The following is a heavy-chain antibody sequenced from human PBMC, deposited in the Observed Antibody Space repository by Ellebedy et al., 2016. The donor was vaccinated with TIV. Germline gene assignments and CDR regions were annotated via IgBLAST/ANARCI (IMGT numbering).Heavy chain of an antibody. CDR1: GYTLTELS. J-gene: IGHJ6*02. Sequence: AASVKVSCKVSGYTLTELSMHWVGQAPGKGLEWMGGFDPEDGETIYAQKFQGRVTMTEDTSTDTAYMELSSLRSEDTAVYYCARDRDSSSWYFGGYYYYGMDVWGQGTTVTVSS. V-gene: IGHV1-24*01. CDR3: ARDRDSSSWYFGGYYYYGMDV. D-gene: IGHD6-13*01. CDR2: FDPEDGET.